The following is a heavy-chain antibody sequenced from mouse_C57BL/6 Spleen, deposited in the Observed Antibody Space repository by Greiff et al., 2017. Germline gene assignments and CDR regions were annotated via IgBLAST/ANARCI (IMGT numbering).Heavy chain of an antibody. CDR3: GGQGGNYLDY. CDR2: IRSKSNNYAT. CDR1: GFSFNTYA. V-gene: IGHV10-1*01. Sequence: EVQRVESGGGLVQPKGSLKLSCAASGFSFNTYAMNWVRQAPGKGLEWVARIRSKSNNYATYYADSVKDRFTISRDDSESMLYLQMNNLKTEDTAMYYCGGQGGNYLDYWGQGTTLTVSS. J-gene: IGHJ2*01.